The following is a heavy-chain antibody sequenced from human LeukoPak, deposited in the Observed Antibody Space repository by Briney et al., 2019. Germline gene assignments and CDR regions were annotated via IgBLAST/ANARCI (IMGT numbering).Heavy chain of an antibody. CDR1: GGSISSRDYY. D-gene: IGHD2-2*03. CDR3: ARWMGHFDY. J-gene: IGHJ4*02. Sequence: SETLSLTCTVSGGSISSRDYYWTWIRQPPGKGLEWIGYIYYSGSTNYNPSLKSRVTISVDTSKNQFSLRLSSVTAADTAVYYCARWMGHFDYWGQGTLVTVSS. CDR2: IYYSGST. V-gene: IGHV4-61*08.